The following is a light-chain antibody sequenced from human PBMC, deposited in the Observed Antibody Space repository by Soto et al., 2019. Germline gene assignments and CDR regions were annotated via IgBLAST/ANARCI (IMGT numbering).Light chain of an antibody. Sequence: QSALTQPPSASGSPGQSATISCTGTSSDVGGYNYVSWYQQHPGKAPKLMIYEVSKRPSGVPDRFSGSKSGNTASLTVSGLQAEDEADYYCSSYAGSTGVFGGGTKLTVL. CDR1: SSDVGGYNY. CDR3: SSYAGSTGV. J-gene: IGLJ2*01. V-gene: IGLV2-8*01. CDR2: EVS.